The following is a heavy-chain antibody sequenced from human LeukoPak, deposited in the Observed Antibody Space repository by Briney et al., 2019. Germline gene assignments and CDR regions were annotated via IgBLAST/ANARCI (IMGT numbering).Heavy chain of an antibody. CDR2: IYSGGST. D-gene: IGHD3-10*01. CDR3: ARVGWFGEGNWFDP. Sequence: GGSLRLSCAASGFTVSSNYMSWVRQAPGKGLERVSVIYSGGSTYYADSVKGRFTISRDNSKNTLYLQMNSLRAEDTAVYYCARVGWFGEGNWFDPWGQGTLVTVSS. V-gene: IGHV3-66*01. J-gene: IGHJ5*02. CDR1: GFTVSSNY.